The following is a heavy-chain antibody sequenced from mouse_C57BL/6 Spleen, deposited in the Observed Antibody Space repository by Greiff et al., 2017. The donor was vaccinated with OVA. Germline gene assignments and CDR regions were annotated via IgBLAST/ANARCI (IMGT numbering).Heavy chain of an antibody. CDR1: GYTFTSYG. Sequence: QVQLQQSGAELARPGASVKLSCKASGYTFTSYGISWVKQRTGQGLEWIGEIYPRSGNTYYNEKFKGKATLTADKSSSTAYMELRSLTSEDSAVYFCARSGAPPRATTWFACWGQGTLVTVSA. J-gene: IGHJ3*01. CDR2: IYPRSGNT. D-gene: IGHD3-1*01. V-gene: IGHV1-81*01. CDR3: ARSGAPPRATTWFAC.